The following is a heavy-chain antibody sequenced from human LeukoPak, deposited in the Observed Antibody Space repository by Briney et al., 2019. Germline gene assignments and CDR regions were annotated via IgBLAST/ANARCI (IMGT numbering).Heavy chain of an antibody. CDR2: IYSDDNT. V-gene: IGHV3-66*01. CDR1: GFTVSSNY. CDR3: ARSPYGSGGGIDY. Sequence: TGGSLRLSCAASGFTVSSNYMSWVRQAPGKGLEWVSVIYSDDNTYYADSVKGRLTISRENSKNTLSLQINSLRAEDTAVYYCARSPYGSGGGIDYWGQGTLVTVS. J-gene: IGHJ4*02. D-gene: IGHD3-10*01.